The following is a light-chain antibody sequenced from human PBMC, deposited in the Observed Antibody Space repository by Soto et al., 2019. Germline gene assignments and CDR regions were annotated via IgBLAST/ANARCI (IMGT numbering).Light chain of an antibody. CDR1: SSDIAYYDS. J-gene: IGLJ1*01. CDR3: SSYAGSNNYV. CDR2: EVN. V-gene: IGLV2-8*01. Sequence: QSALTQPPSASGSLGQSVTIACTGTSSDIAYYDSVSWYQHHPGKAPQAVIFEVNKRPSGVPDRFSGSKSGNTAFLTVSGLKAEDEGDYYCSSYAGSNNYVFGTGTKLTVL.